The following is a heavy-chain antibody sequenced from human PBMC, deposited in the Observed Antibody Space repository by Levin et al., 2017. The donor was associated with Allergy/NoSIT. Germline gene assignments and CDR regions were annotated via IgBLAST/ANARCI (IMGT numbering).Heavy chain of an antibody. CDR1: RDSVSSTTAA. CDR2: TYFRSKWIN. J-gene: IGHJ6*02. Sequence: RSQTLSLTCAISRDSVSSTTAAWNWIRQSPSRGLEWLGRTYFRSKWINEYAESVKSRISVNPDTSKNQFSLHLNSVTPDDTAVYYCTRDPGRGYGMDVWGQGTTVTVSS. V-gene: IGHV6-1*01. CDR3: TRDPGRGYGMDV.